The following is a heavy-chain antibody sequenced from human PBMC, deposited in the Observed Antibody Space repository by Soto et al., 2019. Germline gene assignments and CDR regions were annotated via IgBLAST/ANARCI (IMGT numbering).Heavy chain of an antibody. CDR1: GFTFSAYV. V-gene: IGHV3-23*01. D-gene: IGHD3-22*01. Sequence: PGGSLRLSCAASGFTFSAYVMCWVRQAPGKGPECVSAISSNGGRTFYADSVKGRFTISRDNSRNTLYLQMHSLTVEDTAVYYCARNGDSSDYRGWFDP. J-gene: IGHJ5*02. CDR2: ISSNGGRT. CDR3: ARNGDSSDYRGWFDP.